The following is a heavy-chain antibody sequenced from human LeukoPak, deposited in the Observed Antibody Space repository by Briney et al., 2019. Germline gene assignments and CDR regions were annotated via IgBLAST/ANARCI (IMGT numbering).Heavy chain of an antibody. CDR2: IREDGSVK. V-gene: IGHV3-7*01. Sequence: PGGSLRLSCAASGFTFSNAWMSWVRLAPGKGLEWVANIREDGSVKFYMDSVKGRFTISRDNAKNSLYLQMNSLRTEDTAVYYCARDTALGCFDCWGQGTLVTVSS. J-gene: IGHJ4*02. CDR3: ARDTALGCFDC. D-gene: IGHD2-21*02. CDR1: GFTFSNAW.